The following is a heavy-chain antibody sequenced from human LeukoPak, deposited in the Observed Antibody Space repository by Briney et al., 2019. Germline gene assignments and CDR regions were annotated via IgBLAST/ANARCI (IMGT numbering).Heavy chain of an antibody. J-gene: IGHJ4*02. Sequence: SETLSLTCTVSGGSISSGNNYWSWIRQPAGKGLEWIGRVYTSGSTNYNPSLKSRVSMSVDTSKKQFSLRLSSVTAADTAIYYCASDYFDRTGYYGFIYWGQGSLVTISS. CDR2: VYTSGST. CDR1: GGSISSGNNY. V-gene: IGHV4-61*02. D-gene: IGHD3-22*01. CDR3: ASDYFDRTGYYGFIY.